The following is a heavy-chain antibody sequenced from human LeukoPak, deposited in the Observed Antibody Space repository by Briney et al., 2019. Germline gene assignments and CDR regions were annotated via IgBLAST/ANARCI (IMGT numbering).Heavy chain of an antibody. J-gene: IGHJ4*02. Sequence: SVTVSCKASGGTFSSYAISWVRQAPGQGLEWMGGIIPIFGTANYAQKFQGRVTITADKSTSTAYMELSSLSYDDTAVYYCATDASGDYLNHWGQGTLVTVSS. V-gene: IGHV1-69*06. D-gene: IGHD4-17*01. CDR2: IIPIFGTA. CDR3: ATDASGDYLNH. CDR1: GGTFSSYA.